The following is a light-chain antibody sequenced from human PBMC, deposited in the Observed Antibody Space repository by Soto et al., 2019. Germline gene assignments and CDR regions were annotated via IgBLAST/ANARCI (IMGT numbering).Light chain of an antibody. V-gene: IGKV3-15*01. Sequence: EIVMTQSTGTLSVSQGERATLSCRASQSVSSNLAWYQQKHGQAPRRLIYGASTRATGIPARFSGRGSGTEFTLTISSLQSEDFAVYYCQQYNDWPPVTFGVGTKVEIK. J-gene: IGKJ4*01. CDR1: QSVSSN. CDR3: QQYNDWPPVT. CDR2: GAS.